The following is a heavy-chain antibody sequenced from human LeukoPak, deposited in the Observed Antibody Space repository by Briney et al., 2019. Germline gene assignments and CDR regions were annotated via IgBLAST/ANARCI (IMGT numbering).Heavy chain of an antibody. CDR2: INPSGGST. D-gene: IGHD1-26*01. CDR1: GYTLTSYD. CDR3: ASRVGGYSGSYSDAFDI. J-gene: IGHJ3*02. V-gene: IGHV1-46*01. Sequence: ASVKVSCKASGYTLTSYDINWVRQAPGQVLEWMGIINPSGGSTSYAQKFQGRVTMTRDTSTSTVYMELSSLRSEDTAVYYCASRVGGYSGSYSDAFDIWDQGTMVTVSS.